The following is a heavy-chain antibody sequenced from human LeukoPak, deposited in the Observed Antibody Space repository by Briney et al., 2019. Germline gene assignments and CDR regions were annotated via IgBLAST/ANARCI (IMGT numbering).Heavy chain of an antibody. J-gene: IGHJ3*02. Sequence: PGGSLRLSCAASGFTFSSYAMSWVRQAPGKGPEWVSAISHSGGTTYYADSVKGRFTITRDNSKNTLYRQMNSLRAEDTAVYYCAKANVKYCSGGSCFDAFDIWGQGTMVTVSS. CDR2: ISHSGGTT. CDR1: GFTFSSYA. CDR3: AKANVKYCSGGSCFDAFDI. V-gene: IGHV3-23*01. D-gene: IGHD2-15*01.